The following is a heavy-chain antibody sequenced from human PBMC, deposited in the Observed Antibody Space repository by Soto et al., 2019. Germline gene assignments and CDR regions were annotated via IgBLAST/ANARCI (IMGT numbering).Heavy chain of an antibody. CDR2: FDASDSST. CDR3: ARGVKMATPQKYYFDY. Sequence: GESLKISCKGSGYSFTSYWITWVRQMPGKGLERMGRFDASDSSTHYSPSFRVHVTISSDRSTNTAYLQCSSLKGSDTAMYYCARGVKMATPQKYYFDYWGQRSLVTVYS. V-gene: IGHV5-10-1*01. D-gene: IGHD5-12*01. CDR1: GYSFTSYW. J-gene: IGHJ4*02.